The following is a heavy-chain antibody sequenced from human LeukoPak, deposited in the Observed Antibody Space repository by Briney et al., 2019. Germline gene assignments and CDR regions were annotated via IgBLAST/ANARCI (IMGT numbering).Heavy chain of an antibody. D-gene: IGHD1-26*01. CDR2: INHSGST. CDR1: GGSFSSYY. V-gene: IGHV4-34*01. J-gene: IGHJ4*02. CDR3: ARLLTGGSQEV. Sequence: SETLSLTCAVYGGSFSSYYWSWIRQPPGKGLEWIGEINHSGSTNYNPSLKSRVTISVDTSKNQFSLKLSSVTAADTAVYYCARLLTGGSQEVWGQGTLVTVSS.